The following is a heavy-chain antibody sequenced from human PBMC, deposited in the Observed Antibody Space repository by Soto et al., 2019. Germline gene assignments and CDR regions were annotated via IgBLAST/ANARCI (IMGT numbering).Heavy chain of an antibody. CDR3: ARYREYSFDY. Sequence: GGSLRLSCAASGFTFSSYGMHWVRQAPGKRLEWVAVIWYDGGKKYYGDSVKGRFTISRDNSKNTLYLQMNSLRAEDTAVYYGARYREYSFDYWGQGTLVTVSS. J-gene: IGHJ4*02. D-gene: IGHD4-4*01. V-gene: IGHV3-33*01. CDR1: GFTFSSYG. CDR2: IWYDGGKK.